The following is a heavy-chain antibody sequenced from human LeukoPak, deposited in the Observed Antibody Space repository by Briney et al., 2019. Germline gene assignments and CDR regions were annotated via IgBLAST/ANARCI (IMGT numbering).Heavy chain of an antibody. D-gene: IGHD3-22*01. CDR3: ARDRYYYDSSGYYQLDY. CDR2: IHTSGST. J-gene: IGHJ4*02. Sequence: PSETLSLTCTVSGGSISSYYWSWIRQPAGKGLEWIGRIHTSGSTNYNPSLKSRVPMSVDTSKNQFSLKLSSVTAADTAVYYCARDRYYYDSSGYYQLDYWGQGTLVTVSS. CDR1: GGSISSYY. V-gene: IGHV4-4*07.